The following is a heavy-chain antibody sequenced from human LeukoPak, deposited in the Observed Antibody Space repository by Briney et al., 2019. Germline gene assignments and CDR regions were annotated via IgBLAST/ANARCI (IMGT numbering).Heavy chain of an antibody. CDR1: GYTFTNYH. CDR2: INPSGVST. CDR3: AGLSYSEGF. D-gene: IGHD2-15*01. Sequence: ASVKVSCKASGYTFTNYHIHWVRQAPGHGLEWMGLINPSGVSTIYAQKFQGKVTMTRDTSTSTVYMDLSSLRSEDTAVYYCAGLSYSEGFWGQGTLVTVSS. J-gene: IGHJ4*02. V-gene: IGHV1-46*01.